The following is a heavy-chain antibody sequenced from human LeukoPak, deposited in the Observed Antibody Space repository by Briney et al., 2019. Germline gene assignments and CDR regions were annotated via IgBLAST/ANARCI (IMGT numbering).Heavy chain of an antibody. J-gene: IGHJ4*02. V-gene: IGHV1-8*01. Sequence: ASVKVSCKASGYTFTNYDINWVRQATGQGLEWMGWMNPNSGNTGYAQKFQGRVTMTRNTSITTAYMELSSLRSEDTAVCYCARSPHRYYFDYWGQGILVTVSS. CDR2: MNPNSGNT. CDR1: GYTFTNYD. CDR3: ARSPHRYYFDY.